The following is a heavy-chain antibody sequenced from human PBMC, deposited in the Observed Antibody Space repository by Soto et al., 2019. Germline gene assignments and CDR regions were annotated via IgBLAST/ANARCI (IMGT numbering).Heavy chain of an antibody. Sequence: GASVKVSCKASGGTFSSYAISWVRKAPGQGLEWMGGIIPIFGTANYAQKFQGRVTITADESTSTAYMELSSLSSEDTAVYYCARGAMVCGVIIPKWCYLWGQGTLVTVS. CDR2: IIPIFGTA. D-gene: IGHD3-10*01. CDR1: GGTFSSYA. J-gene: IGHJ5*02. CDR3: ARGAMVCGVIIPKWCYL. V-gene: IGHV1-69*13.